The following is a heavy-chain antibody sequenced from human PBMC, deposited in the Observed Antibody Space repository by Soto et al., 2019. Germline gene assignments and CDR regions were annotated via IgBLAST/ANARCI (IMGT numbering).Heavy chain of an antibody. J-gene: IGHJ4*02. CDR3: ATNYGSGSTHFDS. D-gene: IGHD3-10*01. CDR2: VIPILGMA. Sequence: QVQLVQSGAEVKKPGSSVKVSCTASEGTFNSYTISWVRQAPGQGLEWMGRVIPILGMANFAQKFQGRVMITADKSTSPAYMLLSSLRSDATAVYYCATNYGSGSTHFDSWGQGTLVTVSS. CDR1: EGTFNSYT. V-gene: IGHV1-69*02.